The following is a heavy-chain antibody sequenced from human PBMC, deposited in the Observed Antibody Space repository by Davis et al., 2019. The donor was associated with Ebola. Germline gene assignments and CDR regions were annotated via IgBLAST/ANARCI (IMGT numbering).Heavy chain of an antibody. CDR1: GYTFTSYA. J-gene: IGHJ5*02. CDR3: TRGKWFDP. Sequence: AASVKVSCKASGYTFTSYAMHWVRQAPGQGLEWMGRVIPILGTADYAQRFQGRVTITADTSTHTAYMELSRLRSDDTAMYYCTRGKWFDPWGQGTLVAVSS. CDR2: VIPILGTA. V-gene: IGHV1-69*04.